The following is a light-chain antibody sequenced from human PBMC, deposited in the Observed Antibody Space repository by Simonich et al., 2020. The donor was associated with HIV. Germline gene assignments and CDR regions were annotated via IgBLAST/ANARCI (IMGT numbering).Light chain of an antibody. CDR1: QSVLYSSNHKNY. CDR3: QQYYSTPPT. CDR2: WAS. V-gene: IGKV4-1*01. J-gene: IGKJ3*01. Sequence: DIVMTQSPDSLAVSLGERATINCKSSQSVLYSSNHKNYLAWHQQKPGQPPKLLIYWASTRESGVPARFSGSGSGTDFTLTISSLQAEDVAVYYCQQYYSTPPTFGPGTKVDIK.